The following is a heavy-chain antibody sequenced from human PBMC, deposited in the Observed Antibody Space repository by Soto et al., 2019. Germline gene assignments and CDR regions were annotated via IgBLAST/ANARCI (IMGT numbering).Heavy chain of an antibody. J-gene: IGHJ6*02. CDR1: GGTFSSYA. V-gene: IGHV1-69*06. CDR2: IIPIFGTA. Sequence: GASVKVSCKASGGTFSSYAIRWVRQAPGQGLEWMGGIIPIFGTANYAQKFQGRVTITADKSTSTAYMELSSLRSEDTAVYYCARWQRSSNAYYYYYGMDVWGQGTTVTVSS. D-gene: IGHD2-2*01. CDR3: ARWQRSSNAYYYYYGMDV.